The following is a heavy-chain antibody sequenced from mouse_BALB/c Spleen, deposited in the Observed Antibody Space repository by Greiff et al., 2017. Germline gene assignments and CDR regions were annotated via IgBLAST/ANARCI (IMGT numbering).Heavy chain of an antibody. J-gene: IGHJ2*01. Sequence: QVQLQQSGPELVKPGASVRISCKASGYTFTSYYIHWVKQRPGQGLEWIGWIYPGNVNTKYNEKFKGKATLTADKSSSTAYMQLSSLTSEDSAVYFCAREGGYLDYWGQGTTLTVSS. CDR2: IYPGNVNT. CDR1: GYTFTSYY. V-gene: IGHV1S56*01. CDR3: AREGGYLDY.